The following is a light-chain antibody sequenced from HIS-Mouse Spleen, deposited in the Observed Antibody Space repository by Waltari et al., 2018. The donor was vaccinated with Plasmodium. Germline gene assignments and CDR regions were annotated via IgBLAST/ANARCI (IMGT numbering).Light chain of an antibody. CDR2: AAS. Sequence: DIQMTQSPSSLSASVGDSVTITCRASQSISNYLNWYQQKPGKAPKFLIYAASTLQSVVPSRFSGSGSGTDFTLTISSLQPEDFATYYCQQSYSTWTFGQGTKVEIK. CDR1: QSISNY. J-gene: IGKJ1*01. V-gene: IGKV1-39*01. CDR3: QQSYSTWT.